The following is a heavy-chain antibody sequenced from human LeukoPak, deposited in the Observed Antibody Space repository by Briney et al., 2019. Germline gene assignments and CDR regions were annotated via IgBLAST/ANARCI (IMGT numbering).Heavy chain of an antibody. CDR2: INHSGST. Sequence: PGGSLRLSCAASGFTFSSYGMGWVRQPPGKGLEWIGEINHSGSTNYNPSLKSRVTISVDTAKNRFSLKLSSVTAADTAVYYCARERRDYFGSETKIRRLENWFDPWGQGTLVTVSS. CDR3: ARERRDYFGSETKIRRLENWFDP. V-gene: IGHV4-34*01. D-gene: IGHD3-10*01. J-gene: IGHJ5*02. CDR1: GFTFSSYG.